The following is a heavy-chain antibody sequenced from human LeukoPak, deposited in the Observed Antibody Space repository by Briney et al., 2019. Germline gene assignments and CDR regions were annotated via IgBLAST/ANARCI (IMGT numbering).Heavy chain of an antibody. Sequence: SETLSLTCAVYGGCFSGFHWTWIRQPPGKGLEWIGEINHSGSTNYNPSLRSRVTISVDTSKNQFSLKLFPVTAADTAVYYCARGRDDYNFAYWGQGTLVTVSS. CDR3: ARGRDDYNFAY. J-gene: IGHJ4*02. CDR2: INHSGST. D-gene: IGHD5-24*01. V-gene: IGHV4-34*01. CDR1: GGCFSGFH.